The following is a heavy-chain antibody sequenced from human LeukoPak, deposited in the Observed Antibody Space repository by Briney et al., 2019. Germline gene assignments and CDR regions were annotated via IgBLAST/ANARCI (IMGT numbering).Heavy chain of an antibody. D-gene: IGHD3-22*01. CDR3: ARALSDSSGHYYFAY. CDR1: GFTFSDHY. V-gene: IGHV3-72*01. J-gene: IGHJ4*02. CDR2: TRNKARSYTT. Sequence: GGSLRLSCAVSGFTFSDHYMAWVRQAPGKGLEWVGRTRNKARSYTTEYAASVKGRFTISRDDSKNSLYLQMNSLKTEDTAVYYCARALSDSSGHYYFAYWGQGILVIVSS.